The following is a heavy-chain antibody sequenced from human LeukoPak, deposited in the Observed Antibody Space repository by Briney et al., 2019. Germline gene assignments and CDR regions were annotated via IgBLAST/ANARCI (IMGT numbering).Heavy chain of an antibody. CDR1: GFTVSSNY. J-gene: IGHJ4*02. CDR2: IYSGGST. Sequence: GGSLRLSCAASGFTVSSNYMSWVRQAPGKGLEWVSVIYSGGSTYYADSVKGRFTISRDNSKNALYLQMNSLRAEDTAVYYCARVFGGSARGEFYFDYWGQGTLVTVSS. CDR3: ARVFGGSARGEFYFDY. V-gene: IGHV3-53*01. D-gene: IGHD3-16*01.